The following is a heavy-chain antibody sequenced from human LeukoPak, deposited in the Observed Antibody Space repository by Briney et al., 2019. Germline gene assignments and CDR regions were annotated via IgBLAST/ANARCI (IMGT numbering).Heavy chain of an antibody. CDR2: ISAYNGNT. D-gene: IGHD4-17*01. J-gene: IGHJ4*02. CDR3: ARRAATVTPFDY. V-gene: IGHV1-18*01. Sequence: ASVKVSCKASGYTFTSYGISWVRQAPGQGLEWMGWISAYNGNTNYAQKLQGRVTMTTDTSTSTAYMELRSLRSDDTAVYHCARRAATVTPFDYWGQGTLVTVSS. CDR1: GYTFTSYG.